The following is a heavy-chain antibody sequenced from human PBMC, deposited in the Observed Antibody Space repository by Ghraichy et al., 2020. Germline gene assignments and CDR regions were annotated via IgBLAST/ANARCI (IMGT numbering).Heavy chain of an antibody. CDR1: GFTFSSYG. CDR2: ISYDGSNK. V-gene: IGHV3-30*18. CDR3: AKDRVNDFWSAGWFDP. Sequence: GGSLRLSCAASGFTFSSYGMHWVRQAPGKGLEWVAVISYDGSNKYYADSVKGRFTISRDNSKNTLYLQMNSLRAEDTAVYYCAKDRVNDFWSAGWFDPWGQGTLVTVSS. D-gene: IGHD3-3*01. J-gene: IGHJ5*02.